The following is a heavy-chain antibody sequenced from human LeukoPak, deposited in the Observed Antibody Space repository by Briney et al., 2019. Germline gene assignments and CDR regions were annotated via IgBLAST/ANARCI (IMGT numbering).Heavy chain of an antibody. Sequence: PSQTLSLTCTVSGGSIGSGGYYWSWIRQHPGKGLEWIGYIYYSGSTYYNPSLKSRVTISVDTSKNQFSLKLSSVTAADTAVYYCAGTSIAYEFFDYWGQGTLVTVSS. J-gene: IGHJ4*02. CDR3: AGTSIAYEFFDY. V-gene: IGHV4-31*03. CDR2: IYYSGST. CDR1: GGSIGSGGYY. D-gene: IGHD6-6*01.